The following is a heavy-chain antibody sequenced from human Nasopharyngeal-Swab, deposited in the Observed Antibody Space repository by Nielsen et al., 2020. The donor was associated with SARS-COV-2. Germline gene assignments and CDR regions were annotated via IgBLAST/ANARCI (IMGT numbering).Heavy chain of an antibody. J-gene: IGHJ6*02. D-gene: IGHD4-17*01. V-gene: IGHV1-8*01. CDR3: ARAGGGYGDEIYYYYGIDV. Sequence: ASVKVSRKASGYTFTSYDINWVRQATGQGLEWMGWMNPNSGNTGYAQKFQGRVTMTRNTSISTAYMELSSLRSEDTAVYYCARAGGGYGDEIYYYYGIDVWGQGTTVTVSS. CDR1: GYTFTSYD. CDR2: MNPNSGNT.